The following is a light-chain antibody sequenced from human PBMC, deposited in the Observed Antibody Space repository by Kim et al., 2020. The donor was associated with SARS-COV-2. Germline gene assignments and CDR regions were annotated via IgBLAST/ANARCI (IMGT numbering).Light chain of an antibody. V-gene: IGLV3-1*01. J-gene: IGLJ2*01. CDR2: QDD. Sequence: VHPGQTAPITGSEHTLESNYVSWYQQTPGHSPVLVLYQDDRRPSGIPERFSGSNSGDTATLTISGTQTVDEADYFCQVWDGYNVVFGGGTQLTVL. CDR3: QVWDGYNVV. CDR1: TLESNY.